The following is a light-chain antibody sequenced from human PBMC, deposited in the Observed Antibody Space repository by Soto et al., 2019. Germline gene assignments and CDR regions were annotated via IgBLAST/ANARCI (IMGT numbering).Light chain of an antibody. CDR3: QQDDNWPRT. J-gene: IGKJ1*01. V-gene: IGKV3-15*01. CDR2: AAS. Sequence: EIVLTQSPATLSVSPGGRATLSCRASQSVNRNLAWYQQKPDQAPRPLIYAASTRATGTPARFSASGSGTEFTLTISSLQSEDFAVYYCQQDDNWPRTFGQGTKVEIK. CDR1: QSVNRN.